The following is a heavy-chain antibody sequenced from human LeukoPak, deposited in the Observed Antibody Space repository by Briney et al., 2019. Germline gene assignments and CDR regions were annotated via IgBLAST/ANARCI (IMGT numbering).Heavy chain of an antibody. J-gene: IGHJ3*02. CDR1: GFTFSSYW. CDR2: INSEGSST. D-gene: IGHD3-10*01. V-gene: IGHV3-74*01. CDR3: ARVGKGSAFDI. Sequence: GGSLRLSCAASGFTFSSYWMHWVRQAPGKGLVWVSHINSEGSSTSYGDSVKGRFTISRDNAKNTLYLQMNGLRVEDTAVYYCARVGKGSAFDIWGQGTMVAVSS.